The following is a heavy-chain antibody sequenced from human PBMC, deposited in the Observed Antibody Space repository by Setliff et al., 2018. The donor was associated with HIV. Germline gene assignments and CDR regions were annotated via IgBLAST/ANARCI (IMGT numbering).Heavy chain of an antibody. V-gene: IGHV1-3*01. Sequence: GASVKVSCKASGYTFSRYAMHWVRQAPGQRLEWMGWINAGNGNTKYSQKFQGRVSIARDTSASTAYMELSSVTAADTAVYYCAKRTFGSGRLDPWGQGTLVTVSS. J-gene: IGHJ5*02. CDR3: AKRTFGSGRLDP. D-gene: IGHD3-16*01. CDR2: INAGNGNT. CDR1: GYTFSRYA.